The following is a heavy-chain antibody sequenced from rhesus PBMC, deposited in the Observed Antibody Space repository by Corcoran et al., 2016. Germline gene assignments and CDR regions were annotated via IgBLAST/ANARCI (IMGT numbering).Heavy chain of an antibody. CDR2: ISDSGST. CDR3: ARDTLYYYSGSPIDY. J-gene: IGHJ4*01. V-gene: IGHV4-127*01. D-gene: IGHD3-16*01. Sequence: QLQLQESGPGLVKPSETLSLTCAVSSYSISSGYGWSWIRQPPGKGLEWIGYISDSGSTSYNPSLTSRVTISIDTSKNQFSLKLSSVTAADTAVYYCARDTLYYYSGSPIDYWGQGVLVTVSS. CDR1: SYSISSGYG.